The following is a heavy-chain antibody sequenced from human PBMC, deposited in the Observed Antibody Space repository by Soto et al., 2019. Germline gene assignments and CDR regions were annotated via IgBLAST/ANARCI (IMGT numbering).Heavy chain of an antibody. Sequence: ASVKVSCKASGGTFSSYAISWVRQAPGQGLEWMGWISAYNGNTNYAQKLQGRVTMTTDTSTSTAYMELSSLRSEDTAVYYCAREQGRTYISSWYWGMDVWGQGTTVTVSS. D-gene: IGHD6-13*01. CDR1: GGTFSSYA. CDR2: ISAYNGNT. J-gene: IGHJ6*02. V-gene: IGHV1-18*01. CDR3: AREQGRTYISSWYWGMDV.